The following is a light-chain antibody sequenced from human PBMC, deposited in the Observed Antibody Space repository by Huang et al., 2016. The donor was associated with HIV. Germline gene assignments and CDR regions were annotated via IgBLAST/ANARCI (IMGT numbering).Light chain of an antibody. CDR2: EVS. CDR1: QSLLHTDGKTY. Sequence: DVVMTQTPVSLSVTHVQAASISCKSSQSLLHTDGKTYMYWFLQKPGQPPQRLIYEVSRRFSGVADRFRGSGSGTTVTLIISRVEADEVGIYFCMQGTHLPLTFGGGTKVEIK. V-gene: IGKV2-29*02. CDR3: MQGTHLPLT. J-gene: IGKJ4*01.